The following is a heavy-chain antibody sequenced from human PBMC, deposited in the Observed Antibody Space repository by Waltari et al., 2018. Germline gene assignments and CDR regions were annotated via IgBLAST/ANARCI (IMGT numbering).Heavy chain of an antibody. CDR2: IYYSGST. V-gene: IGHV4-39*01. Sequence: QLQLQESGPGLVKPSETLSLTCTVSGGSISSSSYYWGWIRKPPGKGLEWIGSIYYSGSTYYNPSLKSRVTISVDTSKNQFSLKLSSVTAADTAVYYCARHFTVTTDLDAFDIWGQGTMVTVSS. J-gene: IGHJ3*02. D-gene: IGHD4-4*01. CDR3: ARHFTVTTDLDAFDI. CDR1: GGSISSSSYY.